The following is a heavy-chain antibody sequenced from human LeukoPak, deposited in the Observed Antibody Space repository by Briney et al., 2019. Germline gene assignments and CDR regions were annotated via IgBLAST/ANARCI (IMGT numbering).Heavy chain of an antibody. CDR2: ISYDGSNK. V-gene: IGHV3-30*18. D-gene: IGHD6-13*01. CDR1: GFTFSSYG. CDR3: AKARYSSSWYYFDY. Sequence: PGRSLRLSCAASGFTFSSYGMHWVRQAPGKGPEWVAVISYDGSNKYYADSVKGRFTISRDNSKNTPYLQMNSLRAEDTAVYYCAKARYSSSWYYFDYWGQGTLVTVSS. J-gene: IGHJ4*02.